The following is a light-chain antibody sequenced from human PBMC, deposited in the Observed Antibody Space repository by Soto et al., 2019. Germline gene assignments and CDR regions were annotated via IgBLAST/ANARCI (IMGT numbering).Light chain of an antibody. CDR2: DAS. V-gene: IGKV3-11*01. CDR1: QSVSSY. CDR3: HQRSDWPSA. J-gene: IGKJ4*01. Sequence: EIVLTQSPATLSLSPGERATLSCRASQSVSSYLAWYQQKPGQAPRRLIYDASNRATGIPARFSGSGSGTDFTLTISSLEPDDFAVYYCHQRSDWPSAFGGGTKVQIK.